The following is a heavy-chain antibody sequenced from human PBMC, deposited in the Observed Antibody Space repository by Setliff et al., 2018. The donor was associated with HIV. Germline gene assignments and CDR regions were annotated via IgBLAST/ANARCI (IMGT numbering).Heavy chain of an antibody. D-gene: IGHD5-18*01. CDR1: GYSFSRYW. CDR3: ARHPIHTYGYGAFDF. Sequence: GESLKISCEGSGYSFSRYWIGWVRQMPGKGLEWMGVIYPGDSSSKYSPSFQGQVTISVDTSISTAYPQWNSLKASDTAIYYCARHPIHTYGYGAFDFWGRGTLVTVSS. J-gene: IGHJ4*02. V-gene: IGHV5-51*01. CDR2: IYPGDSSS.